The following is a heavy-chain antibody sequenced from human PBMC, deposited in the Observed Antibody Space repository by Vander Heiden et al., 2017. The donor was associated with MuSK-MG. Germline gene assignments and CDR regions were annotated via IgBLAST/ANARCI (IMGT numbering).Heavy chain of an antibody. V-gene: IGHV3-30*02. D-gene: IGHD7-27*01. CDR1: GFPLSGYG. Sequence: VQSGGGVVQPGGSRRLSCPASGFPLSGYGMDGGRKAPGKGLEWVAFISDDEDSKNYAESAKGRFTISRDMSKNTLYLQMSSLRGEDTAMYYCVKDPATTWGAFESWGQGTMVTVSS. J-gene: IGHJ3*02. CDR2: ISDDEDSK. CDR3: VKDPATTWGAFES.